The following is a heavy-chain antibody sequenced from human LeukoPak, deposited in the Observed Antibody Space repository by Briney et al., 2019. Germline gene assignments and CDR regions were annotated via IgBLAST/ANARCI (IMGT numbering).Heavy chain of an antibody. V-gene: IGHV3-48*03. CDR1: GFTFSSYE. J-gene: IGHJ6*02. CDR3: ARDRYCSGGCCYSYYGMDV. CDR2: ISSSGSTI. Sequence: PGGSLRLSCAASGFTFSSYEMNWVRQAPGKGLEWVSYISSSGSTIYYADSVKGRFTISRDNAKNSLYLQMNSLRAEDTAVYYCARDRYCSGGCCYSYYGMDVWGQGTTVTVSS. D-gene: IGHD2-15*01.